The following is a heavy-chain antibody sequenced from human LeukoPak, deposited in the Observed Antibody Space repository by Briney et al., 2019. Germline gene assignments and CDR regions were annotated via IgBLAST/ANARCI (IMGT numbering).Heavy chain of an antibody. D-gene: IGHD2-21*02. V-gene: IGHV4-31*03. Sequence: SQTLCLTCTVSGDSVTSGGYFWTWIRHHPGKGLEWIGYISNSGTTSYNPSLKSRVSISVDTSNNQFSLSLSSVTAADTAVYYCARDVVVTSSPAAFDIWGQGTMVAVSS. CDR2: ISNSGTT. CDR1: GDSVTSGGYF. CDR3: ARDVVVTSSPAAFDI. J-gene: IGHJ3*02.